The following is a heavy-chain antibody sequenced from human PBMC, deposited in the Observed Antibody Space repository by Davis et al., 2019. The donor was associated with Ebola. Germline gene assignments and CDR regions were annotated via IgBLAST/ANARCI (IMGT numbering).Heavy chain of an antibody. CDR1: GFSFSDYT. CDR3: ARDRDGYSYGSTFDH. CDR2: ISYDGSRT. J-gene: IGHJ4*02. Sequence: GGSLRLSCAASGFSFSDYTMHWVSQAPGKGLEWVAVISYDGSRTYYSDSVKGRFTISRDNSENTMYLKMSSLTTEDTAVYYCARDRDGYSYGSTFDHWGQGTLVTVSS. V-gene: IGHV3-30-3*01. D-gene: IGHD5-18*01.